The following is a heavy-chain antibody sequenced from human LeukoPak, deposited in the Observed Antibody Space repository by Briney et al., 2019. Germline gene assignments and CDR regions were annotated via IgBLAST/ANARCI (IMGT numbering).Heavy chain of an antibody. V-gene: IGHV1-46*01. J-gene: IGHJ4*02. CDR2: INPSEGST. CDR3: ARAGYSGPFDS. D-gene: IGHD5-12*01. Sequence: ASVKVSCKASGYTFTSYYMHWVRQAPGQGLEWMGIINPSEGSTTYAQKFQDRVTMTRDTSTTTVYMELSSLRSEDTAVYYCARAGYSGPFDSWGQGTLVTVSS. CDR1: GYTFTSYY.